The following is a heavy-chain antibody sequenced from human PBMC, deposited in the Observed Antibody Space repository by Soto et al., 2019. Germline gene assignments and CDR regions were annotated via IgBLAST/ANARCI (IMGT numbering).Heavy chain of an antibody. CDR1: VGRVSRYW. D-gene: IGHD3-22*01. J-gene: IGHJ5*01. CDR2: IYPGDSDN. Sequence: VKISEERCVGRVSRYWISSVHQEPGKGLEWMGIIYPGDSDNRFSPSFQGQVTISADKSISTAYLQWSSLKASDTAMYYCARLDFYDSSGTSSATRWFASWGHGTLVTVSS. CDR3: ARLDFYDSSGTSSATRWFAS. V-gene: IGHV5-51*07.